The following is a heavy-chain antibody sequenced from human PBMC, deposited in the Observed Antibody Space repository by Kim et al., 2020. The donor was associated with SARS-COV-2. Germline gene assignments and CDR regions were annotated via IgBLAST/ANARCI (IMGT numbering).Heavy chain of an antibody. V-gene: IGHV3-13*01. CDR2: IGTAGDT. J-gene: IGHJ6*03. CDR3: ARGGTGHYYYYYMDV. CDR1: GFTFSSYD. D-gene: IGHD1-1*01. Sequence: GGSLRLSCAASGFTFSSYDMHWVRQATGKGLEWVSAIGTAGDTYYPGSVKGRFTISRENAKNSLYLQMNSLRAGDTAVYYCARGGTGHYYYYYMDVWGKGTTVTASS.